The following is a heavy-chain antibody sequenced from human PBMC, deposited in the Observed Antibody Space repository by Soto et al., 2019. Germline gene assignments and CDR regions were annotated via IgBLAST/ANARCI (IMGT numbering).Heavy chain of an antibody. Sequence: KVSCKASGFTFSAYYIYWVRQAPGQGLEWIGWINPNSGGTNNAQKFQGRVTMTRDTSTSTVYMELSALISDDTAVYFCARSLLDEYSSSWRSAYYGMDVWGQGTTVTVSS. CDR2: INPNSGGT. CDR3: ARSLLDEYSSSWRSAYYGMDV. D-gene: IGHD2-2*01. CDR1: GFTFSAYY. V-gene: IGHV1-2*02. J-gene: IGHJ6*02.